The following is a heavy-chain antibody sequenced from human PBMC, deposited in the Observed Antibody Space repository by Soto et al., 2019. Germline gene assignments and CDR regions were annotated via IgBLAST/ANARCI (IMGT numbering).Heavy chain of an antibody. CDR3: ARDRELELSP. CDR2: IYYSGST. V-gene: IGHV4-59*01. J-gene: IGHJ5*02. Sequence: LSLTCTVSGGSISSYYWSWIRQPPGKGLEWIGYIYYSGSTNYNPSLKSRVTISVDTSKNQFSLKLSSVTAADTAVYYCARDRELELSPWGQGTLVTVSS. D-gene: IGHD1-7*01. CDR1: GGSISSYY.